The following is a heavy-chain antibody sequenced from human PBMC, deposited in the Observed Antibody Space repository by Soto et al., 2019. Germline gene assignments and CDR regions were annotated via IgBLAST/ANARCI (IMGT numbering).Heavy chain of an antibody. D-gene: IGHD7-27*01. CDR2: IYYSGST. CDR3: ARDRANWGSPLSHYYGMDV. Sequence: SETLSLTCTVSGGSISSYYWSWIRQPPGKGLEWIGYIYYSGSTNYNPSLKSRVTISVDTSKNQFSLKLSSVTAADTAVYYCARDRANWGSPLSHYYGMDVWGQGTAVTVSS. J-gene: IGHJ6*02. V-gene: IGHV4-59*01. CDR1: GGSISSYY.